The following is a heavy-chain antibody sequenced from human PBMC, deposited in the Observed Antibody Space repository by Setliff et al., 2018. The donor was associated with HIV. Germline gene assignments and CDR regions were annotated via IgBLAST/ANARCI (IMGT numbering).Heavy chain of an antibody. V-gene: IGHV3-21*04. Sequence: PGGSLRLSCAASGFTFSSYWMHWVRQAPGKGLEWISFIGGHGSIIHYADSVKGRFTISRDNAKNSVYLQMNSLRAEDTALYYCARDKWASGFDFWGHGTLVTVSS. D-gene: IGHD1-26*01. J-gene: IGHJ4*01. CDR2: IGGHGSII. CDR1: GFTFSSYW. CDR3: ARDKWASGFDF.